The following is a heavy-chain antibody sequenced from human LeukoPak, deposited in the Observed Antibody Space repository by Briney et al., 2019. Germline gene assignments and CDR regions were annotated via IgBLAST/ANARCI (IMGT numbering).Heavy chain of an antibody. J-gene: IGHJ4*02. CDR3: AAVGGVAAGDY. Sequence: GASVKVSCKASGFTFTSSAVQWVRQARGQRLEWIGWIVVGSGNTNYAQKFQERVTITRDMSTSTAYMELSSLRFEDTAVYYCAAVGGVAAGDYWGQGTLVTVSS. CDR2: IVVGSGNT. D-gene: IGHD6-13*01. V-gene: IGHV1-58*01. CDR1: GFTFTSSA.